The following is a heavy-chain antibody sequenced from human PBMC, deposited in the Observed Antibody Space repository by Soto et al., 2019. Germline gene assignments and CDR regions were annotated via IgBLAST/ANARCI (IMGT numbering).Heavy chain of an antibody. V-gene: IGHV3-21*01. CDR2: ISSSSSYI. CDR3: ARQQKNYGDYAASFDY. Sequence: GGSLRLSCAASGFTFSSYSMNWVCQAPGKGLEWVSSISSSSSYIYYADSVKGRFTISRDNAKNSLYLQMNSLRAEDTAVYYCARQQKNYGDYAASFDYWGQGTLVTVSS. CDR1: GFTFSSYS. J-gene: IGHJ4*02. D-gene: IGHD4-17*01.